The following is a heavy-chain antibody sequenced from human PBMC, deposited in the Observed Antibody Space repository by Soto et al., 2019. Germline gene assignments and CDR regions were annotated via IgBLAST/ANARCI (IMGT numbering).Heavy chain of an antibody. CDR3: ARDRQQLNWFAP. J-gene: IGHJ5*02. CDR2: INAGNGNT. Sequence: ASVKVSCKASGYTFTSYAMPWVRQAPGQRLEWMGWINAGNGNTKYSQKFQGRVIITRDTSASTAYMELSSLRSEDTAVYYCARDRQQLNWFAPRGQGTLVTVSS. V-gene: IGHV1-3*01. D-gene: IGHD6-13*01. CDR1: GYTFTSYA.